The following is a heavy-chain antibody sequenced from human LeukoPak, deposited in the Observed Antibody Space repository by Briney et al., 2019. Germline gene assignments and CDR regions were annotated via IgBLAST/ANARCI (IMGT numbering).Heavy chain of an antibody. Sequence: SETLSLTCTVSRGSISISGYWGGWIRQTPGKGLEWIGIINYSGNTYYNPSLKSRVTMSADTSKNQFSVKLSSVTAADTAMYYCTRHKQVVGSSEIDYWGQGMLVTVSS. J-gene: IGHJ4*02. D-gene: IGHD1-26*01. CDR2: INYSGNT. V-gene: IGHV4-39*01. CDR3: TRHKQVVGSSEIDY. CDR1: RGSISISGYW.